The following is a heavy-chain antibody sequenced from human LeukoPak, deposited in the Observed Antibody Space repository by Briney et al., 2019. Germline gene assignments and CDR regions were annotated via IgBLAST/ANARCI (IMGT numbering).Heavy chain of an antibody. CDR3: ASLSYCSSTSCYVGYFDY. CDR1: GGSISSYY. Sequence: PSETLPLTCTVSGGSISSYYWSWIRQPPGKGLEWIEYIYYSGSTNYNPSLKSRVTISVDTSKNQFSLKLSSVTAADTAVYYCASLSYCSSTSCYVGYFDYWGQGTLVTVSS. D-gene: IGHD2-2*01. J-gene: IGHJ4*02. CDR2: IYYSGST. V-gene: IGHV4-59*08.